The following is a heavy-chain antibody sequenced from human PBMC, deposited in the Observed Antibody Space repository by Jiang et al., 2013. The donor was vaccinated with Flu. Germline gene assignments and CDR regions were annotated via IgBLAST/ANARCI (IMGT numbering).Heavy chain of an antibody. V-gene: IGHV4-61*02. CDR1: GGSIMSGSYY. Sequence: GLVKPSQTLSLTCTVPGGSIMSGSYYWSWIRQPAGKGLEWIGRISSSGSTNYNPSLKSRLTISVDTSKTQFSLRLSSVTAADTAVYYCARDSGDSSGWHMFFDIWGQGKTVTVSS. CDR2: ISSSGST. J-gene: IGHJ3*02. D-gene: IGHD6-19*01. CDR3: ARDSGDSSGWHMFFDI.